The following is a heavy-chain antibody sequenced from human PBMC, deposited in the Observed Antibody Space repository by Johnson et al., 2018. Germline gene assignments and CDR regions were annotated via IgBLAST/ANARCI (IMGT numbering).Heavy chain of an antibody. V-gene: IGHV1-24*01. CDR2: FDPEDGET. J-gene: IGHJ6*02. CDR3: AKAYCGGDCFGVDYYGMVV. D-gene: IGHD2-21*02. Sequence: QVQLVQSGAEVKKPGASVKVSCKVSGYTLIELSMHWVRQAPGKGLEWMGGFDPEDGETIYAQKFQGRVTMTEDTSTDRAYMGLSRLRAEDTALYYCAKAYCGGDCFGVDYYGMVVWGQGTTVTVAS. CDR1: GYTLIELS.